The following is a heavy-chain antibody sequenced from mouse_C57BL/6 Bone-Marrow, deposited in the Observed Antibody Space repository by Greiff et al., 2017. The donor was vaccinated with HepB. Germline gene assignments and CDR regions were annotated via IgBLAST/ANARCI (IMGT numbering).Heavy chain of an antibody. CDR2: IRLKSDNYAT. D-gene: IGHD1-1*01. CDR3: TAFYYYGRGFAY. CDR1: GFTFSNYW. J-gene: IGHJ3*01. V-gene: IGHV6-3*01. Sequence: DVQLVESGGGLVQPGGSMKLSCVASGFTFSNYWMNWVRQSPEKGLEWVAQIRLKSDNYATHYAESVKGRFTISRDDSKSSVYLQMNNLRAEDTGIYYCTAFYYYGRGFAYWGQGTLVTVSA.